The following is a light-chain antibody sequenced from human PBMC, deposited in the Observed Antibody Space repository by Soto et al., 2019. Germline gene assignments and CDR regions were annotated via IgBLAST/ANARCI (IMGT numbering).Light chain of an antibody. V-gene: IGLV2-14*01. CDR1: SSDVGVYNH. CDR3: NSYRDTDTFGV. J-gene: IGLJ3*02. Sequence: QSVLTQPASVSGSPGQSITISCTGTSSDVGVYNHVSWYQQYPGKVPKLMIYEVSNRPSGVSERFSGSKSGNTASLTISGLQAEDEADYYCNSYRDTDTFGVFGGGTKLTVL. CDR2: EVS.